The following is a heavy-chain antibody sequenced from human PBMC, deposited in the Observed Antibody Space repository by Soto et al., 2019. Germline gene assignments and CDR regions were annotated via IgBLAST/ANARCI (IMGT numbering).Heavy chain of an antibody. V-gene: IGHV3-48*03. CDR1: GFTFSSYE. Sequence: QAGGSLRLSCAASGFTFSSYEMNWVRQAPGKGLEWVSYISSSGSTIYYADSVKGRFTISRDNAKNSLYLQMNSLRAEDTAVYYCARITVTTLTHLAWSCGMDVWGQGTTVTVSS. D-gene: IGHD4-17*01. CDR3: ARITVTTLTHLAWSCGMDV. CDR2: ISSSGSTI. J-gene: IGHJ6*02.